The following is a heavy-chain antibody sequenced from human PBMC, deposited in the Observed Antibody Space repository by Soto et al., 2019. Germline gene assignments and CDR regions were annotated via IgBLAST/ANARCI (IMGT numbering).Heavy chain of an antibody. D-gene: IGHD5-12*01. J-gene: IGHJ5*01. Sequence: GWSLRLSCEASGFTLTTYTMNWVRQASGKGLEWVSSITSSSGHIYYADSVKGRFTISRDNARNSLYLQMNSLRAEDTAVYYCARDPIRGDGYVFDSWGQGALVTVSS. V-gene: IGHV3-21*01. CDR1: GFTLTTYT. CDR2: ITSSSGHI. CDR3: ARDPIRGDGYVFDS.